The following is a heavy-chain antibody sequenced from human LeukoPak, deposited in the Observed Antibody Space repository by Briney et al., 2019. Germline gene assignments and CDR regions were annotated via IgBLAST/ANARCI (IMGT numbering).Heavy chain of an antibody. CDR2: ISSSSSTI. Sequence: GGSLRLSCAASGFTFSSYSMNWVRQAPGKGLEWVSYISSSSSTIYYADSVKGRFTISRDNAKNSLYLQMNSLRAEDTAVYYCIFEGYYYYYIDVWGKGTTVTVSS. V-gene: IGHV3-48*01. D-gene: IGHD2-15*01. CDR3: IFEGYYYYYIDV. CDR1: GFTFSSYS. J-gene: IGHJ6*03.